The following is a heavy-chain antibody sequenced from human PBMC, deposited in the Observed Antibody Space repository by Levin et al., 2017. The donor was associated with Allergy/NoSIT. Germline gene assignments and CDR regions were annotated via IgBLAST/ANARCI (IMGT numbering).Heavy chain of an antibody. V-gene: IGHV1-69*04. Sequence: ASVKVSCKASGGSFSSYAISWVRQAPGQGLEWVGRIIPTLAKTKYAQKFQGRVTLTADKSTTTAYLELSSLRSEDTAMYYCARDDGSAVGLFDYWGQGTQVTVSS. CDR2: IIPTLAKT. CDR3: ARDDGSAVGLFDY. D-gene: IGHD5-24*01. CDR1: GGSFSSYA. J-gene: IGHJ4*02.